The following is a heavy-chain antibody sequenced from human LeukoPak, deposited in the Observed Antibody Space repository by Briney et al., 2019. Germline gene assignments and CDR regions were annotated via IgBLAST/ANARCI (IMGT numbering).Heavy chain of an antibody. D-gene: IGHD2-2*01. CDR1: GFTFSSYA. CDR2: ISYDGSNK. J-gene: IGHJ1*01. CDR3: ARDPLPAAIEYFQH. V-gene: IGHV3-30-3*01. Sequence: GRSLRLSRAASGFTFSSYAMHWVRQAPGKGLEWVAVISYDGSNKYYADSVKGRFTISRDNSKNTLYLQMNSLRAEDTAVYYCARDPLPAAIEYFQHWGQGTLVTVSS.